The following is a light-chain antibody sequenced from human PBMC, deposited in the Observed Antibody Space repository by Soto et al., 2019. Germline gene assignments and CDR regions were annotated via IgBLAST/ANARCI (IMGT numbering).Light chain of an antibody. CDR1: QSISSN. J-gene: IGKJ3*01. V-gene: IGKV3-15*01. Sequence: EMVMTQAPATLSXXXXXXXXXXXRASQSISSNLAWYQQKPGQAPRLLISGASTRATGIPARFSGSGSGTDFTLTISSLQSEDFAVYYCQQFHDWPMTFGPGTKVDIK. CDR3: QQFHDWPMT. CDR2: GAS.